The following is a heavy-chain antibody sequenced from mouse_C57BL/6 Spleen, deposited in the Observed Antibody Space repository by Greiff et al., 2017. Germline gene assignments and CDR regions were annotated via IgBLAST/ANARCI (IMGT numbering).Heavy chain of an antibody. V-gene: IGHV1-72*01. CDR3: ARLNYDYDWYWYFDV. CDR2: IDPNSGGT. CDR1: GYTFTSYW. D-gene: IGHD2-4*01. J-gene: IGHJ1*03. Sequence: QVQLQQPGAELVKPGASVKLSCKASGYTFTSYWMHWVKQRPGRGLEWIGRIDPNSGGTKYNEKFKSKGTLHVDKPSSTAYMQLSSLTSEDSAVYYFARLNYDYDWYWYFDVWGTGTTVTVSS.